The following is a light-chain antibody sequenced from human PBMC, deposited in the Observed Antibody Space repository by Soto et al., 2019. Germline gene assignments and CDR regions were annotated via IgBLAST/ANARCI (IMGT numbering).Light chain of an antibody. Sequence: QSALTQPPSASGSPGRSGTISCTGTSSDVGGYDYVSWFQQHPGKAPKLIIYEVTKRPSGVPDRFSASKSGNTASLTVSGLQAEDEADYYCSSFVAGNNYWVFGGGTQLTVL. CDR2: EVT. CDR3: SSFVAGNNYWV. CDR1: SSDVGGYDY. V-gene: IGLV2-8*01. J-gene: IGLJ3*02.